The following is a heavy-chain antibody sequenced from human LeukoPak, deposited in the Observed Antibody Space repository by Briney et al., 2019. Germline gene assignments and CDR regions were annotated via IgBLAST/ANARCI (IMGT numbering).Heavy chain of an antibody. Sequence: ASVTVSCKASDYTFTNYGVFWVRQAPGQGLEWMGWISAYNGRTNYAQKMQGRVTMTTDTSTNTAYMELMSLTSDDTAMYYCARGSRYYGPGSYYDAFYFIMDVWGQGTTVTVSS. CDR1: DYTFTNYG. CDR3: ARGSRYYGPGSYYDAFYFIMDV. V-gene: IGHV1-18*01. J-gene: IGHJ6*02. D-gene: IGHD3-10*01. CDR2: ISAYNGRT.